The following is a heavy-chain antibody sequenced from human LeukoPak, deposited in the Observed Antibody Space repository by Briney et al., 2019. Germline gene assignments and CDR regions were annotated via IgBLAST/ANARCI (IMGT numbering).Heavy chain of an antibody. CDR1: GFTISNCA. D-gene: IGHD3-10*01. J-gene: IGHJ4*02. CDR3: AKRPNSDSGSYYFDH. CDR2: IGGSDGVT. V-gene: IGHV3-23*01. Sequence: GGSLRLSCAASGFTISNCAMSWVRQAPGKGLEWVSAIGGSDGVTLYADSVKGRFTVFRDNSKNTLYLEMSNLRVEDTALYYCAKRPNSDSGSYYFDHWGQGTLVTVSS.